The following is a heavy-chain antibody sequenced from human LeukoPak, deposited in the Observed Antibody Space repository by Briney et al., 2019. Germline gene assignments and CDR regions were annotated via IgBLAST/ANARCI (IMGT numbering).Heavy chain of an antibody. CDR2: MNPNSGNT. J-gene: IGHJ4*02. V-gene: IGHV1-8*01. CDR1: GYTFTSCD. CDR3: TRGSSGRCDN. Sequence: ASVKVSCKASGYTFTSCDISWVRQAPGQGLEWVGWMNPNSGNTGYGQSLQGRITMTKDITIGTAYRELRDLTSEETAIYYGTRGSSGRCDNWGQGTLVTVSA. D-gene: IGHD5-12*01.